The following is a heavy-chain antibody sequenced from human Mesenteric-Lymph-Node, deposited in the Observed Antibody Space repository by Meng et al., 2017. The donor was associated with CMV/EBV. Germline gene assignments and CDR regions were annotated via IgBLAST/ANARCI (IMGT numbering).Heavy chain of an antibody. D-gene: IGHD2/OR15-2a*01. Sequence: ASVKVSCKASGFSLSDYGVSWVRQAPGQGPEYMGWISDYNGNTDYAQKFQGRVTMTTDSSTNTAFMELRGLRSDATAVYYCARGGMMWRSGIVIEPATAYDFWGQGTLVTVSS. CDR2: ISDYNGNT. J-gene: IGHJ4*02. CDR3: ARGGMMWRSGIVIEPATAYDF. V-gene: IGHV1-18*01. CDR1: GFSLSDYG.